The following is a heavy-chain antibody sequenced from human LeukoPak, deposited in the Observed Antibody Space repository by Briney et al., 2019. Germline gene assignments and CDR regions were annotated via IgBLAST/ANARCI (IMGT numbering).Heavy chain of an antibody. Sequence: GGSLRLSCAASGFSFSAYGMHWVRQAPGKGLEWVAVILYDGSKKYYADSVKGRFTISRDNSKNTVYLQMNSLRAEDTAVYYCARDVLGYSSGWKGFDYWGQGTLVTVSS. CDR1: GFSFSAYG. CDR3: ARDVLGYSSGWKGFDY. D-gene: IGHD6-19*01. CDR2: ILYDGSKK. J-gene: IGHJ4*02. V-gene: IGHV3-30*03.